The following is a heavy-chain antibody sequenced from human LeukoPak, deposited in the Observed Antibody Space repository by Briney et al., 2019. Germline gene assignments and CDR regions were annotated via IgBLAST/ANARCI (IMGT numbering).Heavy chain of an antibody. V-gene: IGHV4-59*08. CDR2: IYYSGST. Sequence: SETLSLTCTVSGGSISSYYWSWIRQPPGKGLEWIGYIYYSGSTNYNPSLKSRVTISVDTSKNQFSLKLSSVTAADTAVYYCAIRVGADAFDIWGQGTMVTVSS. J-gene: IGHJ3*02. D-gene: IGHD1-26*01. CDR3: AIRVGADAFDI. CDR1: GGSISSYY.